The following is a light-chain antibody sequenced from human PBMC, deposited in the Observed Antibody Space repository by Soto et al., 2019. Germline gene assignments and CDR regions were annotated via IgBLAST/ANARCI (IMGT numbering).Light chain of an antibody. J-gene: IGKJ5*01. V-gene: IGKV1-5*03. Sequence: DIQMTQSPSSVSASVGDRVAITCRASQGISSWLAWYQEKPGKAPKLLIYKASSLESGVPSRFSGSGSGTEFTLTISSLQPEDFGTYYCLQHNSYPITFGQGTRLEIK. CDR2: KAS. CDR3: LQHNSYPIT. CDR1: QGISSW.